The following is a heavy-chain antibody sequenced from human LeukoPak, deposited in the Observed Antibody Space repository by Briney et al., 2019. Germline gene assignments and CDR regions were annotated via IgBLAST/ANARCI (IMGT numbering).Heavy chain of an antibody. CDR3: TTDRGSGWY. Sequence: PGGSLRLSCAASGFTFSSYTMNWVRQAPGKGLEWVGRVKTKTYGGTTDYSAPVKGRFTISRDDSKNTLYLQMNSLKTEDTALYYCTTDRGSGWYWGQGTLVTVSS. CDR1: GFTFSSYT. D-gene: IGHD6-19*01. V-gene: IGHV3-15*01. CDR2: VKTKTYGGTT. J-gene: IGHJ4*02.